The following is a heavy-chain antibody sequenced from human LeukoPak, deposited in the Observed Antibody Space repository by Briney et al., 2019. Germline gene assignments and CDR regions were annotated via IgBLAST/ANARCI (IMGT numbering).Heavy chain of an antibody. D-gene: IGHD2-2*01. CDR2: IKPDSGGT. Sequence: ASVKVSCKASGFTFSGYYLQWVRQAPGQGLDWMGWIKPDSGGTNYAQKFQGRVTMTRNISISTAYMELSSLRSEDTAVYYCARAEIGYCSSTSCYSNWFDPWGQGTLVTVSS. CDR3: ARAEIGYCSSTSCYSNWFDP. CDR1: GFTFSGYY. V-gene: IGHV1-2*02. J-gene: IGHJ5*02.